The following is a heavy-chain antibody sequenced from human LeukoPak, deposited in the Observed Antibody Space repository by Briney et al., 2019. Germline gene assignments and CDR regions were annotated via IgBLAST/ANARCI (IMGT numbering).Heavy chain of an antibody. Sequence: SETLSLSCTVSGGSISSGGYYWTWIRQHPGKGLEYIGYIYYTGTTYNNPSLKSRVTISIDTSKNQFSLKLTSVTAADTAVYYCARNRDVHNSMDVWGQGITVIVSS. J-gene: IGHJ6*02. CDR1: GGSISSGGYY. D-gene: IGHD1-1*01. CDR3: ARNRDVHNSMDV. CDR2: IYYTGTT. V-gene: IGHV4-31*03.